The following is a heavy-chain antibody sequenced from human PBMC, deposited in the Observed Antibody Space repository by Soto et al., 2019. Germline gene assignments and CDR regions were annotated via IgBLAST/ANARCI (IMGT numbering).Heavy chain of an antibody. J-gene: IGHJ6*02. V-gene: IGHV1-3*01. CDR2: INAGNGNT. CDR3: ASAYCGGDCSNYYYGMDV. Sequence: ASVKVSCKASGYTFTSYAMHWVRQAPGQRLEWMGWINAGNGNTKYSQKFQGRVTITRDTSASTAYMELSSLRSEDTAVYYCASAYCGGDCSNYYYGMDVWGQGTTVTVSS. D-gene: IGHD2-21*02. CDR1: GYTFTSYA.